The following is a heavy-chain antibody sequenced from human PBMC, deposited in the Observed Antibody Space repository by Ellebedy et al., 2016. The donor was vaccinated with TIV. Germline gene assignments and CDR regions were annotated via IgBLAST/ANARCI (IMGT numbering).Heavy chain of an antibody. J-gene: IGHJ4*02. CDR2: ITATGGTT. CDR3: AKDRTSGDGYWVFDQ. CDR1: GFTFSSYA. V-gene: IGHV3-23*01. D-gene: IGHD5-18*01. Sequence: PGGSLRLSCAASGFTFSSYAMSRVRQTPMKGLEWVSHITATGGTTYYADSVKGRFTISRDNSKSMVHLQMNSLRPEDTAVYYCAKDRTSGDGYWVFDQWGQGTLVTVSS.